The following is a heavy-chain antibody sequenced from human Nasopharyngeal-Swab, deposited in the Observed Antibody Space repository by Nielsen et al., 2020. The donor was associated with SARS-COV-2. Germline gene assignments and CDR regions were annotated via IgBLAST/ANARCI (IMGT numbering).Heavy chain of an antibody. D-gene: IGHD2-21*02. CDR3: AVTWDY. CDR1: GYTFRSYG. CDR2: ISAYNGNT. J-gene: IGHJ4*02. Sequence: SVNVSCKGSGYTFRSYGSSWVRQAPGQGLEWMGWISAYNGNTNYAQKLQGRVTMTTDTSTNTAYMELRSLKSDDTAVYYCAVTWDYWGQGTLVTVSS. V-gene: IGHV1-18*01.